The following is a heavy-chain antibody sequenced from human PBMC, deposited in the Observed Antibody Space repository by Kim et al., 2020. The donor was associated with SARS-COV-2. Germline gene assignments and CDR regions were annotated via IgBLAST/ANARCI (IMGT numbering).Heavy chain of an antibody. CDR3: AGGYSSSWYYFDY. D-gene: IGHD6-13*01. J-gene: IGHJ4*02. Sequence: YAEGFTGRFLFSLDASVSTAYLQISSLKAEDTAVYYCAGGYSSSWYYFDYWGQGTLVTVSS. V-gene: IGHV7-4-1*02.